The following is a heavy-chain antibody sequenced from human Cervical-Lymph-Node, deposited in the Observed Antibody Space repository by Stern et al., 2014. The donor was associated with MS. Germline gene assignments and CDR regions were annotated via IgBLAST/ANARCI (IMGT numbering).Heavy chain of an antibody. Sequence: QVQLVESGSELKRPADSVKVSCKASGYTFSNYAMNWVRQAPGQGLERMGLINNNTGDTTYAQVTIGRFVFSLVASDSTHYLRSSSLKAEDTAVYYCARVGDDILTGSPYGMDIWGQGTTVTVSS. D-gene: IGHD3-9*01. CDR2: INNNTGDT. J-gene: IGHJ6*02. V-gene: IGHV7-4-1*02. CDR1: GYTFSNYA. CDR3: ARVGDDILTGSPYGMDI.